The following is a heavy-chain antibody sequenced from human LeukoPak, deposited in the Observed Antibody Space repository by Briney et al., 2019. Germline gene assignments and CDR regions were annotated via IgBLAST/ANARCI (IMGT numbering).Heavy chain of an antibody. Sequence: ALRLSCAAPGFTFSSYAMHGVRQAPGKGVGWVAFISYDGSYKYYADSVKGRFTISTDNAKNSLYLQMNSLRAEDTAVYYCARDVVKSGYSSLYYYYYMDVWGKGTTVTISS. CDR3: ARDVVKSGYSSLYYYYYMDV. V-gene: IGHV3-30*03. J-gene: IGHJ6*03. D-gene: IGHD5-18*01. CDR1: GFTFSSYA. CDR2: ISYDGSYK.